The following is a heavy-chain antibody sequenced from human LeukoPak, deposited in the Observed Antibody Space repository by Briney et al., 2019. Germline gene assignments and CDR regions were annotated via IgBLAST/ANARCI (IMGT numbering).Heavy chain of an antibody. CDR2: IYYSGST. V-gene: IGHV4-59*08. CDR3: ARLHYDSSGDDAFDI. D-gene: IGHD3-22*01. CDR1: GGSISSYY. Sequence: KPSETLSLTCTVSGGSISSYYWSWIRQPPGKGLEWIGYIYYSGSTNYNPSLKSRVTISVDTSKNQFSLKLSSVTAADTAVYYCARLHYDSSGDDAFDIWGQGTMVTVSS. J-gene: IGHJ3*02.